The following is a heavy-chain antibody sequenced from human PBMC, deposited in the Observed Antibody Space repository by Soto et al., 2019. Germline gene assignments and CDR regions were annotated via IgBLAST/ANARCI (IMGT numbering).Heavy chain of an antibody. CDR2: MNPNSGNT. CDR1: GYTFTSYD. Sequence: ASVKVSCKASGYTFTSYDINWVRQATGQGLEWMGWMNPNSGNTGYAQKFQGRVTMTRNTSISTAYMELSSLRSEDTAVYYCAIGSVFVVVPAVKKFVLDVFDIWGQGTMVTVSS. CDR3: AIGSVFVVVPAVKKFVLDVFDI. J-gene: IGHJ3*02. D-gene: IGHD2-2*01. V-gene: IGHV1-8*01.